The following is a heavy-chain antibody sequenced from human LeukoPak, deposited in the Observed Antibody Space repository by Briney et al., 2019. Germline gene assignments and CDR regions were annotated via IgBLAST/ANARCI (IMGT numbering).Heavy chain of an antibody. CDR1: GFTFSSYE. D-gene: IGHD3-10*02. CDR2: ISSSGSTI. V-gene: IGHV3-48*03. J-gene: IGHJ4*02. Sequence: GGSLRLSCAASGFTFSSYEMNWVRQAPGKGLEWVSYISSSGSTIYYADSVKGRFTISRDNAKNSLYLQMNSLRAEDTAVYYCARESVMFLLWGQGTLVTVSS. CDR3: ARESVMFLL.